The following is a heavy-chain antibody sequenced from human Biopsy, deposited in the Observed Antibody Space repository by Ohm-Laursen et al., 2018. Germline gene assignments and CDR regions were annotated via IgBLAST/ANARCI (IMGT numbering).Heavy chain of an antibody. Sequence: SLRLSCTASGFSFGDNYMDWVRQAPGKGLEWVAGITGGGDRTYYADSVKGRFTISRDNSKNTLFLQMNSLRAEDTALYYCAKDGYYDILTGPPSDYWGQGTLVTVSS. D-gene: IGHD3-9*01. CDR1: GFSFGDNY. CDR2: ITGGGDRT. CDR3: AKDGYYDILTGPPSDY. J-gene: IGHJ4*02. V-gene: IGHV3-23*01.